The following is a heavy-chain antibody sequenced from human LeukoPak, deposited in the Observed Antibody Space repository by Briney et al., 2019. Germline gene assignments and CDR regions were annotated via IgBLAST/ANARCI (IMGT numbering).Heavy chain of an antibody. J-gene: IGHJ4*02. CDR2: IYHTGST. Sequence: SETLSLTCAVSGGSISSGGYSWSWIRQPPGKGLEWIGYIYHTGSTYYNPSLKSRVTISVDRSKNRFSLKLSSVTAADTAVYYCARASGYYDSSGYYYYFDYWGQGTLVTVSS. V-gene: IGHV4-30-2*01. D-gene: IGHD3-22*01. CDR3: ARASGYYDSSGYYYYFDY. CDR1: GGSISSGGYS.